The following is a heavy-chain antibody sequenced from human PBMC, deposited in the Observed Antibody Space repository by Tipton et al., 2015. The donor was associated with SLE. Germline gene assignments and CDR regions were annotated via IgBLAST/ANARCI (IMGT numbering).Heavy chain of an antibody. V-gene: IGHV4-61*02. D-gene: IGHD3-3*01. Sequence: TLSLTCNVSGVSLISGSYYWTWLPQSAGKGLEWVGRIYTSGSTDYNPALQSRVTISVETSKTQFSLKLSSVTAADTAVYYCATRGDDFWSGYDIGIPLQDWGEGTLVTVSS. CDR1: GVSLISGSYY. CDR2: IYTSGST. J-gene: IGHJ1*01. CDR3: ATRGDDFWSGYDIGIPLQD.